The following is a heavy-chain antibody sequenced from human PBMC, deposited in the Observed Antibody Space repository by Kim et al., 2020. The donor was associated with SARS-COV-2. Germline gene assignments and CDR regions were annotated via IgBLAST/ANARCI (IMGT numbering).Heavy chain of an antibody. CDR1: GFTFSNYW. CDR2: IKQDGSLK. D-gene: IGHD6-19*01. Sequence: GGSLRLSCAASGFTFSNYWMTWVRQAPGKGLEWVANIKQDGSLKFYGDAVKGRFTISRDSAKYSLALQMNSLRVEDTAVYYCARDPSSSGWYVDLWGQGTLVTVSS. CDR3: ARDPSSSGWYVDL. V-gene: IGHV3-7*01. J-gene: IGHJ5*02.